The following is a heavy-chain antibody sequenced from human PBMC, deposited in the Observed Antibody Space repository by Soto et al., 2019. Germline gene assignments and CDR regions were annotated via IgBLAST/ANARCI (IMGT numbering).Heavy chain of an antibody. V-gene: IGHV3-23*01. Sequence: ESGGGLVQPGGSLRVSCVASGFTFSDYTMSWVRQAPGKGLEWVLGISGRGGSRYYADSVEGRFTISRDNSKNTVFLQMTSLRAEDTAVYYCATEGSGAYVRTFQTWGQGTLFTVSS. CDR1: GFTFSDYT. CDR2: ISGRGGSR. CDR3: ATEGSGAYVRTFQT. J-gene: IGHJ1*01. D-gene: IGHD3-16*01.